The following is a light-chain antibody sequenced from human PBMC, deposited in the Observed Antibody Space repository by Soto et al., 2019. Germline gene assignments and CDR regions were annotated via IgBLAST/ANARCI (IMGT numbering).Light chain of an antibody. CDR1: QSVRSTY. J-gene: IGKJ2*01. Sequence: EVVLTQSPGTLSLSPGERAALACRASQSVRSTYLAWYPQKPGQAPRLLIYRASSRATGIPDRFSGSGSGTDFPLTISRLAPEDFAVYYCQLYGSPPLYTFGQGTKLEI. V-gene: IGKV3-20*01. CDR3: QLYGSPPLYT. CDR2: RAS.